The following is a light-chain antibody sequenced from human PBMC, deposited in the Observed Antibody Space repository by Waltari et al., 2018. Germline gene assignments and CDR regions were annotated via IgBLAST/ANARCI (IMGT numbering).Light chain of an antibody. Sequence: EIVLTQSPGTVSLSPGDRATLSCWASQSVRLYLAWYQQKPGQAPRLLIYHASTGATGIPHRFSASGSGTDFSLTISRLEPEDFALYYCQQYVESPATFGQGTKVEIK. CDR1: QSVRLY. J-gene: IGKJ1*01. CDR3: QQYVESPAT. CDR2: HAS. V-gene: IGKV3-20*01.